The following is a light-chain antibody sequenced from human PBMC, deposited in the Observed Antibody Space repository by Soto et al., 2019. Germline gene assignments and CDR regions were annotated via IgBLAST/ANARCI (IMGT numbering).Light chain of an antibody. V-gene: IGKV3-20*01. Sequence: EIVLTQSPGTLSLSPGERATLYCRASQSFTPNHLGVTRHYLAWYQQKPGQAPSLLMYGASSRATGIPDRFSGSGSGNDFTLTISRLEPEDFAVYYGQEYGISPLTFGGGTRVEVK. CDR1: QSFTPNHLGVTRHY. CDR3: QEYGISPLT. J-gene: IGKJ4*01. CDR2: GAS.